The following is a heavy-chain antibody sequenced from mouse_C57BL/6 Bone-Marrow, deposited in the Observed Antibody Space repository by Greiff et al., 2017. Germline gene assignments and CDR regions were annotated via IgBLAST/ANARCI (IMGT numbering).Heavy chain of an antibody. CDR2: ISSGGDYI. Sequence: EVKLMESGAGLVKPGGSLKLSCAASGFTFSSYAMSWVRQTPEKRLEWVAYISSGGDYIYYADTVKGRFTISRDNARNTLYLQMSSLKSEDTAMYYCTVYYYGSSLFAYWGQGTLVTVSA. D-gene: IGHD1-1*01. CDR3: TVYYYGSSLFAY. V-gene: IGHV5-9-1*02. J-gene: IGHJ3*01. CDR1: GFTFSSYA.